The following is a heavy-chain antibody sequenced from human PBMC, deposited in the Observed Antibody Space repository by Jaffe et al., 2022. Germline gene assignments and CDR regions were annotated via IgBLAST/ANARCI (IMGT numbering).Heavy chain of an antibody. J-gene: IGHJ4*02. CDR2: LFHDGDT. D-gene: IGHD1-26*01. CDR1: GLAVNNNN. V-gene: IGHV3-66*02. Sequence: DVRLVESGGALVQPGGSLRLSCAASGLAVNNNNMIWVRQAPGKGLEWVAVLFHDGDTNYANSVKGRFTVSRDNSRNTLSLQMNNLRPEDSAVYTCASVFGGSYWGQGTLVTVSS. CDR3: ASVFGGSY.